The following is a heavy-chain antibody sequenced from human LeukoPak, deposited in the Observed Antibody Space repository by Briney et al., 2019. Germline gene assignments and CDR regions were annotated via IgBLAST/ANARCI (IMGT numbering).Heavy chain of an antibody. CDR1: GGSFSGYY. V-gene: IGHV4-59*01. J-gene: IGHJ4*02. Sequence: PSETLSLTCAVYGGSFSGYYWSWIRQPPGKGLEWIGYIYSSGSTTYNPSLKSRVTISVDTSKNQFSLILTSVTAADTAVYYCARESRVFDWLCVDYWGQGTLVTVSS. CDR2: IYSSGST. CDR3: ARESRVFDWLCVDY. D-gene: IGHD3-9*01.